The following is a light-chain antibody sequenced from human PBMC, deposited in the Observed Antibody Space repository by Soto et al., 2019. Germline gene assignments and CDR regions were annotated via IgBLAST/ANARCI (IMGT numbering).Light chain of an antibody. CDR2: AAS. V-gene: IGKV1-9*01. J-gene: IGKJ4*01. CDR3: QQLNSYPIT. CDR1: QGISSY. Sequence: IQLTQSPSSLSASVGDRVTITCRASQGISSYLAWYQQKPGKAPKLLIYAASTLQSGVPSRFSGSGSGTDFTLTISRLQTEDFATYYCQQLNSYPITFCGGTKLEIK.